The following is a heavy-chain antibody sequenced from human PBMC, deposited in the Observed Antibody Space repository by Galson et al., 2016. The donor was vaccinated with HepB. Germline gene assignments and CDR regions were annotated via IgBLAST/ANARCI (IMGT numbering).Heavy chain of an antibody. V-gene: IGHV4-34*01. CDR1: GVSLSDYY. Sequence: SETLSLTCAVNGVSLSDYYWSWIRQSPGRGLEWIGEISHTGRTNYNPSLKSRVTISVDTSMNHFSLTLRSLTAAATAVYYCVSLRGFADYYYYGMDGWGQGTTVTVSS. D-gene: IGHD3-3*01. CDR2: ISHTGRT. J-gene: IGHJ6*02. CDR3: VSLRGFADYYYYGMDG.